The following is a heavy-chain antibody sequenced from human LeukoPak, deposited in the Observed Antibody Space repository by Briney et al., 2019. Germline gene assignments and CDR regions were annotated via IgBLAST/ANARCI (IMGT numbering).Heavy chain of an antibody. Sequence: GGSLRLSCAASGFTFSSYAINWVRQAPGKGLEWVSAISGSGGSTYYADSVKGRFTISRDNSKNTLYLQMNSLRAEDTAVYYCAKDRGDSSGPTGYWGQGTMVTVSS. CDR1: GFTFSSYA. D-gene: IGHD3-22*01. J-gene: IGHJ4*02. CDR2: ISGSGGST. CDR3: AKDRGDSSGPTGY. V-gene: IGHV3-23*01.